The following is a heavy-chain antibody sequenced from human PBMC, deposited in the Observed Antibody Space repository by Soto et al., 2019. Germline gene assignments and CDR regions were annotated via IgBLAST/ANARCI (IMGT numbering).Heavy chain of an antibody. V-gene: IGHV1-2*02. CDR1: GYTLTGYY. CDR2: INPNSGGT. D-gene: IGHD4-17*01. J-gene: IGHJ4*02. CDR3: AREASAVTEYYFDY. Sequence: ASVKVSCKASGYTLTGYYMHWVRQAPGQGLEWMGWINPNSGGTNYAQKFQGRVTMTRDTSISTAYMELSRLRSDDTAVYYCAREASAVTEYYFDYWGQGTLVTVSS.